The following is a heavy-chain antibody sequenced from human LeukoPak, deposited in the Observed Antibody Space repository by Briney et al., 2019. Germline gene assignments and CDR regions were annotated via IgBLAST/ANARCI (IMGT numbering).Heavy chain of an antibody. V-gene: IGHV3-7*01. Sequence: GGSLRLSCAASGFTFSSYWMSWVRQAPGKGLEWVANIKQDGSEKYYVDSVNGRFTISRDNAKNSLYLQMNSLRAEDTAVYYCARAVLDILTGYEHFDYWGQGTLVTVSS. CDR1: GFTFSSYW. CDR2: IKQDGSEK. D-gene: IGHD3-9*01. J-gene: IGHJ4*02. CDR3: ARAVLDILTGYEHFDY.